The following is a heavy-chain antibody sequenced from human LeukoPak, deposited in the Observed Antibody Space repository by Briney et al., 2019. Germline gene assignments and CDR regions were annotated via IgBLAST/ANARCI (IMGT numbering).Heavy chain of an antibody. J-gene: IGHJ4*02. CDR1: GFTFNRYT. CDR2: LSSSSAFI. Sequence: GGSLRLSCALSGFTFNRYTINWVRQAPGKGLEWVSSLSSSSAFIEYADSVNGRFTISRNNAKNSLFLQMNSLRVEDTAVYYCARDLGWLQSDYWGQGTLVTVSS. D-gene: IGHD5-24*01. V-gene: IGHV3-21*06. CDR3: ARDLGWLQSDY.